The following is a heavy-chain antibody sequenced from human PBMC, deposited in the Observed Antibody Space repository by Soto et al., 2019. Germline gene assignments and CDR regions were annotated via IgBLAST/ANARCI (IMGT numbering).Heavy chain of an antibody. V-gene: IGHV4-31*03. Sequence: QVQLQESGPGLVKPSQTLSLTCTVSGGSISSGGYYWSWIRQHPGKGLEWIGYIYYSGSTYYNPSLKSRVTISVDTSKNQFSLKLSSVTVADTAVYYCARESTFAYYDSSGYEDYDAFDIWGQGTMVTVSS. CDR1: GGSISSGGYY. CDR2: IYYSGST. J-gene: IGHJ3*02. D-gene: IGHD3-22*01. CDR3: ARESTFAYYDSSGYEDYDAFDI.